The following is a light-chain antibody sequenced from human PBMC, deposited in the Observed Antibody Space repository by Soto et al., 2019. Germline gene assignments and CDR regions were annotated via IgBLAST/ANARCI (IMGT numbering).Light chain of an antibody. CDR2: EVS. J-gene: IGLJ1*01. Sequence: QSVLAQPASVSGSPGQSITISCTGTSSDVGGYYYVSWYQHHPGKAPKLMIYEVSYRPSGVSNRFSGSKSGNTASLTISGLQAEDEADYYCSSYTSTSIPYVFGTGTKVTV. CDR3: SSYTSTSIPYV. V-gene: IGLV2-14*01. CDR1: SSDVGGYYY.